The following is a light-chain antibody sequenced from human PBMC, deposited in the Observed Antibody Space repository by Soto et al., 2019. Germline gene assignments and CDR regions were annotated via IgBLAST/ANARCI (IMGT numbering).Light chain of an antibody. Sequence: EIVLTQSPGTLSLSPGERATLSCRVSQSVSSSYLAWYQQKPGQAPRLLIYGASSRATGIPDRFSGSGSGTDFTLTISRLEPEDFAVYYCQQYGSSPPAYTFGQGTKLEIK. V-gene: IGKV3-20*01. J-gene: IGKJ2*01. CDR3: QQYGSSPPAYT. CDR2: GAS. CDR1: QSVSSSY.